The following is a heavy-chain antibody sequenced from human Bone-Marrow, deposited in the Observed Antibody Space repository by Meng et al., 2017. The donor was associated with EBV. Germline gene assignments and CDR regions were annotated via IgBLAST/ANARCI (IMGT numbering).Heavy chain of an antibody. CDR2: INPNSGGT. Sequence: GRGGEGGGGGEKAGASRRVCCEASGDTFSGYYIHWVGQAPGRGREWVGWINPNSGGTNYAEKFQGRVTMTRDTSITTAFMELSSLKSDDTAVYYCAMGLATDFDYWGQGTLVTVSS. V-gene: IGHV1-2*02. J-gene: IGHJ4*02. D-gene: IGHD5-12*01. CDR3: AMGLATDFDY. CDR1: GDTFSGYY.